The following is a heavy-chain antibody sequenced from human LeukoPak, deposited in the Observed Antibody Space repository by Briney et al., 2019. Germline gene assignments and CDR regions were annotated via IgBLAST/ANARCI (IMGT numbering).Heavy chain of an antibody. D-gene: IGHD3-10*01. CDR1: GFTFSSYS. J-gene: IGHJ6*03. CDR3: ARVPYYYGSGMDYYYYYMDV. V-gene: IGHV3-48*01. Sequence: GGSLRLSCAASGFTFSSYSMNWVRQAPGKGLEWVSYISSSSSTIYYADSVKGRFTISRDNAKNTLYLQMNSLRAEDTAVYYCARVPYYYGSGMDYYYYYMDVWGKGTTVTISS. CDR2: ISSSSSTI.